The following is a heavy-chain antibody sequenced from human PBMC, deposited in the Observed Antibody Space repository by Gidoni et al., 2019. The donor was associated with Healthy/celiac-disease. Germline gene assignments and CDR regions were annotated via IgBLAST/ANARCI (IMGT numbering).Heavy chain of an antibody. CDR3: AGDGYNLGPGDGGGG. V-gene: IGHV1-69*06. D-gene: IGHD5-18*01. J-gene: IGHJ4*02. Sequence: QVQLVQSGAEVKKPGSSVKVSCKASGGTFSSYAISWVRQAPGQGLEWMGGIIPFLGKAKQPKKFEGGVTIPAAKSTSTAYLGRSSLSSEAPAVYYCAGDGYNLGPGDGGGGWGQGTLVTVSS. CDR1: GGTFSSYA. CDR2: IIPFLGKA.